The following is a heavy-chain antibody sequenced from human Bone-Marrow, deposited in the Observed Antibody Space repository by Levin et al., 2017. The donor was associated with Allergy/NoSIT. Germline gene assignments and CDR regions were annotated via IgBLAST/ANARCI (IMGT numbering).Heavy chain of an antibody. D-gene: IGHD6-13*01. CDR3: AVILSGQQLVRQGVDY. V-gene: IGHV3-23*01. CDR2: ISGSGGST. CDR1: GFTFSSYA. J-gene: IGHJ4*02. Sequence: GESLKISCAASGFTFSSYAMSWVRQAPGKGLEWVSAISGSGGSTYYADSVKGRFTISRDNSKNTLYLQMNSLRAEDTAVYYCAVILSGQQLVRQGVDYWGQGTLVTVSS.